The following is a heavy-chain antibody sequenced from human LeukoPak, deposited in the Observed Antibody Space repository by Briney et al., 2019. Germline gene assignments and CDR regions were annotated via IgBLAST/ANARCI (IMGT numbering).Heavy chain of an antibody. CDR1: GFTFSSYT. V-gene: IGHV3-64*01. Sequence: GGSLRLSCAASGFTFSSYTMHWVRQAPGKGLEHVSAIGSNGGSTYHANSVKGRFIITRDNSKNTLDLQMNSLRAEDTAVYYCAKEVRANDVFDIWGQGTMVTVSS. J-gene: IGHJ3*02. CDR2: IGSNGGST. CDR3: AKEVRANDVFDI. D-gene: IGHD4/OR15-4a*01.